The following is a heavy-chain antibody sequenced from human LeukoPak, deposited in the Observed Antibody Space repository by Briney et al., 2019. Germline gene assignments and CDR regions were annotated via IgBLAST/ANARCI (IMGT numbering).Heavy chain of an antibody. J-gene: IGHJ5*02. D-gene: IGHD6-25*01. Sequence: GGSLRLSCAASGFTVSTNYMSWVRQAPGKGLEWLSVIYSGGSTYYADSVKGRFTISRDNSKNTLYLQMNSLRAEDTAVYYCARDRLGGCFDPWGQGTLVTVSS. CDR3: ARDRLGGCFDP. CDR2: IYSGGST. CDR1: GFTVSTNY. V-gene: IGHV3-66*01.